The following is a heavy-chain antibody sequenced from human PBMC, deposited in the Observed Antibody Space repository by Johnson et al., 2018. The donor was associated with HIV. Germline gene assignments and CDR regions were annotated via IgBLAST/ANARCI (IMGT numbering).Heavy chain of an antibody. V-gene: IGHV3-30-3*01. CDR3: ARVRETKGPYDAFDI. Sequence: VQLVESGGGVVQPGRSLRLSCAASGFTFSSYVMHWVRQAPGKGLEWVAVISYDGSNKYYADSVKGRFTISRDNSKNTLYLQMNSLRAEDTAVYYCARVRETKGPYDAFDIWGQGTMVTVSS. D-gene: IGHD1-1*01. CDR2: ISYDGSNK. J-gene: IGHJ3*02. CDR1: GFTFSSYV.